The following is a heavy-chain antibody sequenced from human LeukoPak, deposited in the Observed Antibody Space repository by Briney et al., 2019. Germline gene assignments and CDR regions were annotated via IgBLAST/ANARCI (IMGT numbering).Heavy chain of an antibody. CDR1: GFTFSSYS. D-gene: IGHD3-9*01. CDR3: ARPRGYDILSGKGNYAFDI. Sequence: KPGGSLRPSCAASGFTFSSYSMNWVRQAPGKGLEWVSSISSSSSYIYYADSVKGRFTISRDNAKNSLYLQMNSLRAEDTAVYYCARPRGYDILSGKGNYAFDIWGQGTMVTVSS. J-gene: IGHJ3*02. V-gene: IGHV3-21*01. CDR2: ISSSSSYI.